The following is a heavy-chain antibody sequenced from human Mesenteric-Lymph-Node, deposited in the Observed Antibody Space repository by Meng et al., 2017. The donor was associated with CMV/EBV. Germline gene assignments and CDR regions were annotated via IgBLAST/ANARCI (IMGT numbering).Heavy chain of an antibody. V-gene: IGHV3-21*01. CDR3: ARVGIVVVPAAKRSVNWFDP. CDR1: GFTFSRNG. J-gene: IGHJ5*02. D-gene: IGHD2-2*01. Sequence: GESLKISCAASGFTFSRNGVNWVRQAPGKGLEWVSSISESSSYIYYADSVKGRFTVSRDNAKNSLYLQMNSLRAEDTAVYYCARVGIVVVPAAKRSVNWFDPWGQGTLVTVSS. CDR2: ISESSSYI.